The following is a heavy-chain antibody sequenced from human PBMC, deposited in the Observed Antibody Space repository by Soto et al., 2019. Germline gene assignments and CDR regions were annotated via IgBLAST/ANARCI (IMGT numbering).Heavy chain of an antibody. CDR1: GGSISSGGYY. D-gene: IGHD3-10*01. V-gene: IGHV4-31*03. J-gene: IGHJ4*02. CDR3: ARRVTMVRGVIHTPYFDY. Sequence: QVQLQESGPGLVKPSQTLSLTCTVSGGSISSGGYYWSWIRQHPGKGLEWIGYIYYSGSTYYIPSLKSRVTIAGAKSKYQSPLKLSSAPAADTAVYYCARRVTMVRGVIHTPYFDYWGQGPLVTVPP. CDR2: IYYSGST.